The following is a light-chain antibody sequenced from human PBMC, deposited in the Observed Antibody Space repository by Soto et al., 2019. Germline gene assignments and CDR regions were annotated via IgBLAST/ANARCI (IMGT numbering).Light chain of an antibody. V-gene: IGLV2-23*01. J-gene: IGLJ2*01. CDR1: SSDVGSYNL. CDR2: EGS. Sequence: QSVLTQPASVSGSPGQSITISCTGTSSDVGSYNLVSWYQQHPGKAPKLMIYEGSKRPSGVSNRFSGSKSGNTASLTISGLQAEDEADYYCSSFAGSPVVFGGGTQLTVL. CDR3: SSFAGSPVV.